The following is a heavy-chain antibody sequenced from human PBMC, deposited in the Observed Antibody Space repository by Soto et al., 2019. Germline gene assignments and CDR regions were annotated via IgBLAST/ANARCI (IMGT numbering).Heavy chain of an antibody. J-gene: IGHJ4*02. CDR1: GASIRSGGYY. CDR3: ARIEMASIK. V-gene: IGHV4-31*03. CDR2: IYYTGST. Sequence: SETLSLTCSVSGASIRSGGYYWSWLRQSPGKGLEWIGHIYYTGSTFYSPSLKSRLAISLDTSKNQFSLDLRSVTAADTAMYYCARIEMASIKWGRGTLVTVSS.